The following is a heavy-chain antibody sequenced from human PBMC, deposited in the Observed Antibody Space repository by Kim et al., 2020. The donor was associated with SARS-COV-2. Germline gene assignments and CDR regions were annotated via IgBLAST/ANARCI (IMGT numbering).Heavy chain of an antibody. CDR1: GFIFSEFA. J-gene: IGHJ4*02. CDR3: ARVGDSG. Sequence: GGSLRLSCAASGFIFSEFAMMWVRQAPGKGLEWVSSISGNDESTFYADSVRGRFTISRRNSRNTLYLQMNNLTVEDTATYYCARVGDSGWGQGSRVAVSS. CDR2: ISGNDEST. V-gene: IGHV3-23*01. D-gene: IGHD1-26*01.